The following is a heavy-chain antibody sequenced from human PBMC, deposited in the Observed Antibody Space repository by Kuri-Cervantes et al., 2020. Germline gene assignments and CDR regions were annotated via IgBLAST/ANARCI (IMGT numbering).Heavy chain of an antibody. CDR1: GFTFTTYD. CDR2: MNPNSGNT. CDR3: ARSVAVAGTPFDY. J-gene: IGHJ4*02. D-gene: IGHD6-19*01. Sequence: ASVKVSCKASGFTFTTYDINWLRQATGQGLEWMGWMNPNSGNTGYAQKFQGRVTMTRNTSISTAYMELRSPRSDDTAVYYCARSVAVAGTPFDYWGQGTLVTVSS. V-gene: IGHV1-8*02.